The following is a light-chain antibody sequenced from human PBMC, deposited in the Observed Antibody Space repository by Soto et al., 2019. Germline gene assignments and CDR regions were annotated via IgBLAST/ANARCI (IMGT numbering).Light chain of an antibody. CDR2: EVS. V-gene: IGLV2-14*01. J-gene: IGLJ1*01. Sequence: QSALTQPASVSGSPGQAITISCTGTSSDVGGYNYVSWDQHRPGKAPQLIIYEVSYRPSGVSNRFSGSKSGNTASLTISGLQAEDEADYYCSSYTANNPLLFGTGTKLTVL. CDR3: SSYTANNPLL. CDR1: SSDVGGYNY.